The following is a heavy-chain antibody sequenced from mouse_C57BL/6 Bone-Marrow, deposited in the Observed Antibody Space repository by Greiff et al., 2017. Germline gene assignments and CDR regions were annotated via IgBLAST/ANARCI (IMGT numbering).Heavy chain of an antibody. CDR3: ASEGGNYPFAY. J-gene: IGHJ3*01. CDR2: IWGVGST. D-gene: IGHD2-1*01. V-gene: IGHV2-6*01. CDR1: GFSLTSYG. Sequence: QVQLKQSGPGLVAPSQSLSITCTVSGFSLTSYGVDWVRQSPGTGLEWLGVIWGVGSTNYNSALNSRLSISKDNSKSQVFLKMNSLQTDDTAMYYCASEGGNYPFAYWGQGTLVTVSA.